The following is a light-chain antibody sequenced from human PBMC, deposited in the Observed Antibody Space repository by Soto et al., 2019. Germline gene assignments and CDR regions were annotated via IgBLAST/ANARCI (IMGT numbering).Light chain of an antibody. CDR1: QTISSTF. Sequence: EIVLTQSPGTLSLSPGDRATLSCRASQTISSTFLAWYRQKPGQAPRLLIYGASSRATGIPDRFSGSGSGTDFTLTSTRLEPEDFAVYYCQQFGLSPTFGGGTKVEIK. CDR3: QQFGLSPT. J-gene: IGKJ4*01. V-gene: IGKV3-20*01. CDR2: GAS.